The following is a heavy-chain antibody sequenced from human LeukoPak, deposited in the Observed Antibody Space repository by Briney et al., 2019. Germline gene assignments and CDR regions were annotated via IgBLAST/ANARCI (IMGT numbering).Heavy chain of an antibody. CDR2: IYYSGST. CDR3: AISAVYGDYEYYYYYGMDV. V-gene: IGHV4-59*12. Sequence: SETLSLTCTVSGGSMSSYYWSWIRQTPGKGLEWIGYIYYSGSTNYSPSLKSRVTISVDTSKNQFSLKLSSVTAADTAVYYCAISAVYGDYEYYYYYGMDVWGQGTTVTVSS. J-gene: IGHJ6*02. D-gene: IGHD4-17*01. CDR1: GGSMSSYY.